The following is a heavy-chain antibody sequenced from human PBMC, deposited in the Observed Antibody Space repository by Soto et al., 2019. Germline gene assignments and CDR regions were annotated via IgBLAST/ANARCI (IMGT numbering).Heavy chain of an antibody. CDR1: GGSISTFY. D-gene: IGHD6-6*01. CDR2: IYYSGTT. Sequence: QVHLQESGPGLVKPSETLSLTCTVSGGSISTFYWRWIRQPPGKGLDWIGYIYYSGTTNYNPSLKSRVTISVDTSKNQFSLRLSSVTAADTAVYYCARGVAARPGLNHYYYYGMDVWGQGTTVTVSS. V-gene: IGHV4-59*01. CDR3: ARGVAARPGLNHYYYYGMDV. J-gene: IGHJ6*02.